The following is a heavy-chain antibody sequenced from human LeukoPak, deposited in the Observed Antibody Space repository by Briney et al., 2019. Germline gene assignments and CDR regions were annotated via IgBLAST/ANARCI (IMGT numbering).Heavy chain of an antibody. CDR1: GFTFSSYA. Sequence: GGSLRLSCAASGFTFSSYAMHWVRQAPGKGLEWVAVISYDGSNKYYADSVKGRFTISRDNSKNTLYLQMNSLRAEDTAVYYCAIIQHYDFWSGYFDYWGQGTLVTVSS. CDR3: AIIQHYDFWSGYFDY. J-gene: IGHJ4*02. V-gene: IGHV3-30-3*01. D-gene: IGHD3-3*01. CDR2: ISYDGSNK.